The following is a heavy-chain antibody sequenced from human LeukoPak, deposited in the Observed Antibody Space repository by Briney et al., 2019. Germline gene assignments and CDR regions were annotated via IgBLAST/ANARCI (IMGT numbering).Heavy chain of an antibody. CDR2: ISSSSSYI. J-gene: IGHJ4*02. V-gene: IGHV3-21*01. D-gene: IGHD3-22*01. Sequence: GGSLRLSCAASGFTFSSYSMNWVRQAPGKGLEWVSSISSSSSYIYYADSVKGRFTISRDNARNSLYLQMNSLRAEDTAVYYCARGGRWYYYDSSGYYLFDYWAREPWSPSPQ. CDR3: ARGGRWYYYDSSGYYLFDY. CDR1: GFTFSSYS.